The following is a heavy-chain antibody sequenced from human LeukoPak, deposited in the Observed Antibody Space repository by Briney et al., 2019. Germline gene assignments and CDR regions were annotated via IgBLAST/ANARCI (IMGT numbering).Heavy chain of an antibody. Sequence: GGSLRLSCAASGFTFSSYSMTWVRQAPGKGLVWVSRINSDGSSTSYADSVKGRFTISRDNAKNTLYLQMNSLRAEDTAVYYCARATIGESLGYCSGGSCYSGLYYFDYWGQGTLVTVSS. CDR2: INSDGSST. D-gene: IGHD2-15*01. J-gene: IGHJ4*02. CDR1: GFTFSSYS. CDR3: ARATIGESLGYCSGGSCYSGLYYFDY. V-gene: IGHV3-74*01.